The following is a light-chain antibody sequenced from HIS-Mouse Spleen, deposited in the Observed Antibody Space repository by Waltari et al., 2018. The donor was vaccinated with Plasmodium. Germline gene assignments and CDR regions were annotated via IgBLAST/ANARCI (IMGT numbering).Light chain of an antibody. V-gene: IGLV3-1*01. Sequence: SYELTQPPSVSVYPGQTARIYCSGEKLGYKYDRWYQQKPGQSPVLVIFQDSKRPSGIPERFSGSNSGNTATLTISGTQAMDEADYYCQAWDSSTVVVGGGTKLTVL. CDR3: QAWDSSTVV. CDR1: KLGYKY. J-gene: IGLJ2*01. CDR2: QDS.